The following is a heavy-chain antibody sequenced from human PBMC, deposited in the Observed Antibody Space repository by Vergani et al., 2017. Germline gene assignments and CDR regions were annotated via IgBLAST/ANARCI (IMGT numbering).Heavy chain of an antibody. D-gene: IGHD1-14*01. J-gene: IGHJ3*02. CDR2: INHSGST. CDR3: ARPNPGGAFDI. Sequence: QVQLQQWGAGLLKPSETLSLTCAVYGGSFSGYYWSWIRQPPGKGLEWIGEINHSGSTNYNPSLKSRVTISVDTSKNQFSLKLSSVTAADTAVYYCARPNPGGAFDIWGQGTMVTVSS. V-gene: IGHV4-34*01. CDR1: GGSFSGYY.